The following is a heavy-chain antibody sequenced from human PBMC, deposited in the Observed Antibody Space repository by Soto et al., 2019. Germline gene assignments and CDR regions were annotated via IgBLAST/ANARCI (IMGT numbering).Heavy chain of an antibody. CDR1: GFTFSSYA. D-gene: IGHD3-9*01. Sequence: QPGGSLRLSCAASGFTFSSYAMSWVRQAPGKGLEWVSAISGSGGSTYYADSVKGRFTVSRDNSKNTLYLQMNSLRAEDTAVYYCAKDLTLTGRPDYYYYYGMDVWGQGTTVTVSS. CDR3: AKDLTLTGRPDYYYYYGMDV. CDR2: ISGSGGST. V-gene: IGHV3-23*01. J-gene: IGHJ6*02.